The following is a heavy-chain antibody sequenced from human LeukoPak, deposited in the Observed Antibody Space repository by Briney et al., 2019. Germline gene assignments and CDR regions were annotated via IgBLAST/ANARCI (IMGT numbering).Heavy chain of an antibody. CDR1: GGSISSYY. CDR2: IYYTGST. J-gene: IGHJ5*02. Sequence: PSETLSLTCSVSGGSISSYYWSWIRQPPGKGLEWIGYIYYTGSTNYNPSLKSRVTISADTSKNQISLRVSSVAAADTAVYYCARDLGYSTSSERFDWFDPWGQGTLVTVSS. V-gene: IGHV4-59*01. D-gene: IGHD6-6*01. CDR3: ARDLGYSTSSERFDWFDP.